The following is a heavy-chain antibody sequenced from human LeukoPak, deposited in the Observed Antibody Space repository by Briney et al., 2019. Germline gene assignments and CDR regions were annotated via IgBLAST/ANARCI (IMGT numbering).Heavy chain of an antibody. J-gene: IGHJ4*02. CDR1: GFTFSSYG. CDR2: IRYDGSNK. Sequence: DPGGSLRLSCAASGFTFSSYGMHWVRQAPGKGLEWVAFIRYDGSNKYYADSVKGRFTISRDNSKNTLYLQMNSLRAEDTAVYYCAKEAGSSWYIGGYFDYWGQGTLVTVSS. D-gene: IGHD6-13*01. CDR3: AKEAGSSWYIGGYFDY. V-gene: IGHV3-30*02.